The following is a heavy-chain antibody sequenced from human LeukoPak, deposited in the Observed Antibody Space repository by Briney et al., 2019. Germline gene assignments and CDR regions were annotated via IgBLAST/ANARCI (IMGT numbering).Heavy chain of an antibody. Sequence: GGSLRLSCAASGFTFDDYAMHWVRQAPGKGLEWVSLISWDGGSTYYADSVKGRFTISRDNSKNSLYLQMNSLRAEDTALYYCAKDHGYDYYDSSGYSLSWYFDYWGQGTLVTVS. CDR3: AKDHGYDYYDSSGYSLSWYFDY. J-gene: IGHJ4*02. D-gene: IGHD3-22*01. V-gene: IGHV3-43D*03. CDR1: GFTFDDYA. CDR2: ISWDGGST.